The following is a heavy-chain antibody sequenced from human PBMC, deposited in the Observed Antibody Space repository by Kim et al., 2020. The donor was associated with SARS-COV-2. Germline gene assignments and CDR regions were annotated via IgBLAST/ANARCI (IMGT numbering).Heavy chain of an antibody. Sequence: SETLSLTCAVYGGSFSGYYWSWIRQPPGKGLEWIGEINHSGSTNYNPSLKSRVIISVDTSKNQFSLKLSSVTAADTAVYYCARGGGDWQQLVRTTIDYWGQGTLVTVSS. CDR1: GGSFSGYY. J-gene: IGHJ4*02. CDR2: INHSGST. D-gene: IGHD6-13*01. V-gene: IGHV4-34*01. CDR3: ARGGGDWQQLVRTTIDY.